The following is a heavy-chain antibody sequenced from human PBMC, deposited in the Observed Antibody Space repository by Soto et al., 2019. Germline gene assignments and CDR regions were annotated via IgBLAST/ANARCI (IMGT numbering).Heavy chain of an antibody. CDR2: IWYHGRDI. D-gene: IGHD1-26*01. Sequence: GGALRLSCAASGFVFSDYVIHWVRQAPGRGLDWVAGIWYHGRDIFYTDSVKGRFTISGDNSKNMLYLQMNSLRAEDTAVYYCARDQGGQSGNFIFDNWGQGTLVTVYS. V-gene: IGHV3-33*01. CDR3: ARDQGGQSGNFIFDN. CDR1: GFVFSDYV. J-gene: IGHJ4*02.